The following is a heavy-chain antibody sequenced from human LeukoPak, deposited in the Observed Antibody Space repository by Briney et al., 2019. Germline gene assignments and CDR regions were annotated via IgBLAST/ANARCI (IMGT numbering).Heavy chain of an antibody. CDR1: GYTFTIYG. J-gene: IGHJ4*02. CDR2: IRAYNGNT. CDR3: ARVHVGTTGSTFDY. V-gene: IGHV1-18*01. D-gene: IGHD1-26*01. Sequence: ASVKVSCTASGYTFTIYGISWVRQAPGQGIEWMGWIRAYNGNTNYAQKLQGRVTMTTDTSTSTAYMELRSLRSDDTAVYYCARVHVGTTGSTFDYWGQGTLVTVSS.